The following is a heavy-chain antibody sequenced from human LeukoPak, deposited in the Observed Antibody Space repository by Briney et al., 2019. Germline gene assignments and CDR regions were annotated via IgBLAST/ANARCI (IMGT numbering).Heavy chain of an antibody. J-gene: IGHJ4*02. CDR1: GFTFSNYW. D-gene: IGHD3-3*01. Sequence: GGSLRLSCAASGFTFSNYWLSWVRQAPGKALEWVANIKQDGSERYYVDSVKGRFIVSRDNAKNSLYLEMNSLRAEDTAVYYCARVYDVWSGYYRDYWGQGTLVTVSS. V-gene: IGHV3-7*04. CDR3: ARVYDVWSGYYRDY. CDR2: IKQDGSER.